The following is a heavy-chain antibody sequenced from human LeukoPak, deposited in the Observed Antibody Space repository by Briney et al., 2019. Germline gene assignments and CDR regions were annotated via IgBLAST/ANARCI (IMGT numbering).Heavy chain of an antibody. Sequence: EASVKVSCKASGGTFSSYAISWVRQAPGQGLEWMGGIIPTFGTANYAQKFQGRVTITTDESTSTAYMELSSLRSEDTAVYYCAREIATTVTYNWFDPWGQGTLVTVSS. J-gene: IGHJ5*02. D-gene: IGHD4-17*01. CDR1: GGTFSSYA. V-gene: IGHV1-69*05. CDR2: IIPTFGTA. CDR3: AREIATTVTYNWFDP.